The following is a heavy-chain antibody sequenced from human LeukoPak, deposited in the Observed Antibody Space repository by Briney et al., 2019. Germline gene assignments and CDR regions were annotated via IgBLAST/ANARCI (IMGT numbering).Heavy chain of an antibody. CDR3: ARGNYYGSGSYDTD. CDR1: GGTFSSYA. CDR2: IIPILGIA. J-gene: IGHJ4*02. Sequence: ASVKVSCKASGGTFSSYAISWVRQAPGQGLEWMGRIIPILGIANYAQKFQGRVTITADKSTSTAYMGLSSLRSEDTAVYYCARGNYYGSGSYDTDWGQGTLVTVSS. D-gene: IGHD3-10*01. V-gene: IGHV1-69*04.